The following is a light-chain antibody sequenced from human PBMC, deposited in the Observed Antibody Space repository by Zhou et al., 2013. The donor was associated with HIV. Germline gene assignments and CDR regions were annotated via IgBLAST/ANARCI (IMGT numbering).Light chain of an antibody. J-gene: IGKJ4*01. Sequence: IQMTQSPSSVSASVGDRVTIICRASQDISSWLAWYQQKPGRAPKLLIYGASTLQSGVPSRFSGTGAGTDFTLTITSLQPEDSATYYCQQGNLLPLTFGGGTKVEI. CDR2: GAS. CDR1: QDISSW. CDR3: QQGNLLPLT. V-gene: IGKV1-12*01.